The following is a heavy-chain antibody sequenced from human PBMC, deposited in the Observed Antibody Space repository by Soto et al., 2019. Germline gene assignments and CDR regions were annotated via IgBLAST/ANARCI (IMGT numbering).Heavy chain of an antibody. CDR2: IIPIFGTA. D-gene: IGHD3-22*01. V-gene: IGHV1-69*13. CDR1: GGTFSSYS. Sequence: SVNVSCKSSGGTFSSYSMSWVRQAPGQGLEWMGGIIPIFGTANYAQKFQGRVTITADESTSTAYMELSSLRSEDTAVYYCARDYGYDSSGYIFDYWGQGTLVTVSS. CDR3: ARDYGYDSSGYIFDY. J-gene: IGHJ4*02.